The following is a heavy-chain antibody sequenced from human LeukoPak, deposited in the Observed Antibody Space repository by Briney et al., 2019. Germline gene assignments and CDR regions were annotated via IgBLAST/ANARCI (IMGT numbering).Heavy chain of an antibody. V-gene: IGHV1-46*01. CDR1: GYSFTSYY. CDR2: INPGGDST. Sequence: ASVKVSCKASGYSFTSYYIHWVRQAPGQGLESMGIINPGGDSTSYAQKFQDRVTMTRDTSTSTVYMELNSLRSEDTAVYYCAKDLRWDHPGLDPWGQGTLAIVSS. J-gene: IGHJ5*02. CDR3: AKDLRWDHPGLDP. D-gene: IGHD4-23*01.